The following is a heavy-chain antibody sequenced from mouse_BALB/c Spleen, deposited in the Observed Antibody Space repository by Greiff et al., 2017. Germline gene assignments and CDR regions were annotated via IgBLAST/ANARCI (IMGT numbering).Heavy chain of an antibody. Sequence: VESGGGLVKPGGSLKLSCAASGFAFSSYDMSWVRQTPEKRLEWVAYISSGGGSTYYPDTVKGRFTISRDNAKNTLYLQMSSLKSEDTAMYYCARHYDYDTWFAYWGQGTLVTVSA. D-gene: IGHD2-4*01. CDR3: ARHYDYDTWFAY. V-gene: IGHV5-12-1*01. CDR1: GFAFSSYD. CDR2: ISSGGGST. J-gene: IGHJ3*01.